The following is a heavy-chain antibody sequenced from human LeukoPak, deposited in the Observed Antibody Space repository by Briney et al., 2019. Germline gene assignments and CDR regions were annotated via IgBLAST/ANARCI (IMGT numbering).Heavy chain of an antibody. CDR3: ARLKDGAGTDY. J-gene: IGHJ4*02. CDR2: ISGSGAVT. Sequence: GGSLRLFCATSGFTFRTSWMHWVRQAPGKGLVWGSSISGSGAVTYYTDSVKGRFTFSRDNYRNMTYLQMNSLRAEDTAVYYCARLKDGAGTDYWGQGTLVTVSS. D-gene: IGHD1-1*01. CDR1: GFTFRTSW. V-gene: IGHV3-23*01.